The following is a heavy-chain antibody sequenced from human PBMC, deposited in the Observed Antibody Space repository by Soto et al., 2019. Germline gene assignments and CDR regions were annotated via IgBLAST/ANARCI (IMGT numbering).Heavy chain of an antibody. D-gene: IGHD4-4*01. J-gene: IGHJ4*02. V-gene: IGHV4-59*01. CDR3: ARGMTTVTTLDY. CDR1: GGSIRNYY. Sequence: SETLSLTCTVSGGSIRNYYWSWIRQPPGKGLEWIGYVYSSGSTHYNPSLQSRVTISADTSKNQVSLKVNSVTAADTAVYYCARGMTTVTTLDYWGQGTLVTVSS. CDR2: VYSSGST.